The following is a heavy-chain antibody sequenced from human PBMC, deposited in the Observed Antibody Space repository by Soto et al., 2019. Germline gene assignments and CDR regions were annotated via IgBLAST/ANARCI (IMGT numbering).Heavy chain of an antibody. CDR3: VKDRSSWYDHPPAN. V-gene: IGHV3-23*01. J-gene: IGHJ1*01. Sequence: GGSLGLSCAASGFTFGGYAMSWVRQAPGRGLEWVSGISNSGDSTYYADSVKGRFTISRDNSRNTLHLQMNSLRVEDTAVYYCVKDRSSWYDHPPANRGQGTLVPVSS. CDR1: GFTFGGYA. CDR2: ISNSGDST. D-gene: IGHD6-13*01.